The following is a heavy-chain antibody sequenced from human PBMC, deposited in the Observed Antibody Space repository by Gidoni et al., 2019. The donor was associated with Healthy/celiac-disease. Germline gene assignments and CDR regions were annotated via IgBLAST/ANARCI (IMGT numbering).Heavy chain of an antibody. D-gene: IGHD5-18*01. CDR2: ISSSSSTI. CDR3: ARGGWDTAMVTYYYYYYMDV. CDR1: GFTFSSYS. J-gene: IGHJ6*03. V-gene: IGHV3-48*02. Sequence: EVQLVESGGGLVQPGGSLRLSCAASGFTFSSYSMNWVRQAPGKGLEWVSYISSSSSTIYYADSVKGRFTISRDNAKNSLYLQMNSLRDEDTAVYYCARGGWDTAMVTYYYYYYMDVWGKGTTVTVSS.